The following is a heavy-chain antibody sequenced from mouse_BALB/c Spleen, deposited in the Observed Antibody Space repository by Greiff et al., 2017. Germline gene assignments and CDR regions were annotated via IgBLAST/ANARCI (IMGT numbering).Heavy chain of an antibody. D-gene: IGHD2-4*01. J-gene: IGHJ3*01. CDR1: GYTFSSYW. CDR2: ILPGSGST. V-gene: IGHV1-9*01. Sequence: QVQLQQSGAELMKPGASVKISCKATGYTFSSYWIEWVKQRPGHGLEWIGEILPGSGSTNYNEKFKGKATFTADTSSNTAYMQLSSLTSEDSAVYYCARGEGYDYVGAYWGQGTLVTVSA. CDR3: ARGEGYDYVGAY.